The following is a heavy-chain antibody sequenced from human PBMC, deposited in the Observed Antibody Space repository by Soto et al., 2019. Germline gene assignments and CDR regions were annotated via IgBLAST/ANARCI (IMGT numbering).Heavy chain of an antibody. CDR2: IIPIFGTA. V-gene: IGHV1-69*13. CDR1: GGTFSSYA. CDR3: AKEVAGIRRNFDY. J-gene: IGHJ4*02. D-gene: IGHD6-19*01. Sequence: ASVKVSCKASGGTFSSYAISWVRQAPGQGLEWMGGIIPIFGTANDAQKFQGRVTITSDESTSTAYMELNSLRAEDTAVYYCAKEVAGIRRNFDYWGQGTLVTVSS.